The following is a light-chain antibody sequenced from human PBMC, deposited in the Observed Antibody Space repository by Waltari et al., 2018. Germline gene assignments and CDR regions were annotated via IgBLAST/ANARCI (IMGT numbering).Light chain of an antibody. J-gene: IGKJ1*01. CDR1: QMVSRS. CDR2: GAS. Sequence: EMGLRQSPGTLSFSLGERAPVACRASQMVSRSLAWYQQKPVQAPRLLIYGASTRATGIPDRFSGSGSGTDFSLTISRLEPDDFAVYYCQHYLRLPVTFGQGTTVEI. V-gene: IGKV3-20*01. CDR3: QHYLRLPVT.